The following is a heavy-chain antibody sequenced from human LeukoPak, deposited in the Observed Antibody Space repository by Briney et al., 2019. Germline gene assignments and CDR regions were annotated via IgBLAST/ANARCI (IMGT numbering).Heavy chain of an antibody. CDR2: TYYKSKWYN. CDR3: ARGSGSDSYNWFDP. V-gene: IGHV6-1*01. D-gene: IGHD1-26*01. CDR1: GDSVSSNSAA. Sequence: SQTLSLTCAISGDSVSSNSAAWNWIRQSPSRGLEWLGRTYYKSKWYNDYAVSVKSRIIINPDTSKNQFSLQLNSVTPEDTAVYYCARGSGSDSYNWFDPWGQGTLVTVSS. J-gene: IGHJ5*02.